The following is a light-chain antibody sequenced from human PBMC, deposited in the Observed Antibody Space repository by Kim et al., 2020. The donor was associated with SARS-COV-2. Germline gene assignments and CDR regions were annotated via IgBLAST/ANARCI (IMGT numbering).Light chain of an antibody. CDR1: KLGDKY. CDR2: QDS. V-gene: IGLV3-1*01. Sequence: VSTGQTASITCSGDKLGDKYACWYQQKPGQSPVLVIYQDSKRPSGIPERFSGSNSGNTATLTISGTQAMDEADYYCQAWDSSTVVFGGGTKLTVL. J-gene: IGLJ2*01. CDR3: QAWDSSTVV.